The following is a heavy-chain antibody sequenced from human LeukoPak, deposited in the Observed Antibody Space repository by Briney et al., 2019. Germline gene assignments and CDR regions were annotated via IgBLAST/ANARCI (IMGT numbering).Heavy chain of an antibody. V-gene: IGHV3-48*03. CDR2: ISSSGSTI. CDR1: GFTFSSYE. Sequence: QPGGSLRLSCAASGFTFSSYEMNWGRQAPGEGLEWVSYISSSGSTIYYADSVKGRFTISRDNATNSLYLQMNSLRAEDTAVYYCAELGITMIGGVWGKGTTVTISS. J-gene: IGHJ6*04. D-gene: IGHD3-10*02. CDR3: AELGITMIGGV.